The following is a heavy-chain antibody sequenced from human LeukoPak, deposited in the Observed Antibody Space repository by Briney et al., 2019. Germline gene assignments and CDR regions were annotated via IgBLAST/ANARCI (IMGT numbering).Heavy chain of an antibody. J-gene: IGHJ6*02. CDR3: ARPLLSGRYYYYGMDV. CDR2: INPSGGST. D-gene: IGHD3-10*01. V-gene: IGHV1-46*01. Sequence: ASVKVSCKASGYTFTGYYMHWVRQAPGQGLEWMGIINPSGGSTSYAQKFQGRVTMTRDTSTSTVYMELSSLRSEDTAVYYCARPLLSGRYYYYGMDVWGQGTTVTVSS. CDR1: GYTFTGYY.